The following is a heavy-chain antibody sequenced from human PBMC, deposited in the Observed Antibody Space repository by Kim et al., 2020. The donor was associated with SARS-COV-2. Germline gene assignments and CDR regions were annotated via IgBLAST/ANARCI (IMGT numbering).Heavy chain of an antibody. Sequence: GGYLRLSCAASGFTFSSYSMNWVRQAPGKGLEWVSSISSSSSYIYYADSVKGRFTISRDNAKNSLYLQMNSLRAEDTAVYYCARVVRPWFWQQLVHYYYYGMDVWGQGTTVTVSS. CDR2: ISSSSSYI. CDR3: ARVVRPWFWQQLVHYYYYGMDV. D-gene: IGHD6-13*01. V-gene: IGHV3-21*01. J-gene: IGHJ6*02. CDR1: GFTFSSYS.